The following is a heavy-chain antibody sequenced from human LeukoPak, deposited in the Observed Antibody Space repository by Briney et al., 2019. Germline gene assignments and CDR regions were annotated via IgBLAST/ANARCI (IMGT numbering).Heavy chain of an antibody. J-gene: IGHJ4*02. CDR3: ARGRGYFDY. CDR2: IYSSGST. CDR1: GGSIGSYY. V-gene: IGHV4-59*01. Sequence: SETLSLTCTVSGGSIGSYYWSWIRQPPGKGLEWIGYIYSSGSTNYNPPLKSRVTISLDTSKNQFSLKLSFVTAADTAVYYCARGRGYFDYWGQGTLVTVSS.